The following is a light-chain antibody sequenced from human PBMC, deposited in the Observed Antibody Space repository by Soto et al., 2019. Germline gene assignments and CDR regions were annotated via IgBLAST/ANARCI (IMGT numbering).Light chain of an antibody. J-gene: IGKJ1*01. V-gene: IGKV3-20*01. CDR2: GAS. CDR3: QQYDNWPWT. CDR1: RHVYINA. Sequence: VVLTQSPATLSLSPGDRATLSCRASRHVYINALGWYQQKPGRTPTLLIYGASTRATDIPDRFSATGSGTDFSLTISGVEPEDSAVYYCQQYDNWPWTFGQGTKVEIK.